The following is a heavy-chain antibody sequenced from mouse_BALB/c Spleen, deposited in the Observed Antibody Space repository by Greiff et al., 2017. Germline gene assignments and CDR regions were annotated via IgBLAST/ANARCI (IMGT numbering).Heavy chain of an antibody. V-gene: IGHV1-54*01. CDR1: GYAFTNYL. Sequence: VQLQQSGAELVRPGTSVKVSCKASGYAFTNYLIEWVKQRPGQGLEWIGVINPGSGGTNYNEKFKGKATLTADKSSSTAYMQLSSLTSDDSAVYFCARGPYFDYWGQGTTLTVSS. CDR2: INPGSGGT. CDR3: ARGPYFDY. J-gene: IGHJ2*01.